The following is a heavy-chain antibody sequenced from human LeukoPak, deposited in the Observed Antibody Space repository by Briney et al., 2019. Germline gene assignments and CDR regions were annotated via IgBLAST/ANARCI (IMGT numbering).Heavy chain of an antibody. V-gene: IGHV1-18*01. Sequence: ASVKVSCKVSGYTFSSYGITWVRQAPGQGLEWMGWISGDSGNTNYAQKFQGRVTMTTDTLTSTAYMEVRGLRSDDTAVYYCARDQSAVAGKAVDYWGQGTLVTVSA. CDR2: ISGDSGNT. D-gene: IGHD6-19*01. CDR1: GYTFSSYG. CDR3: ARDQSAVAGKAVDY. J-gene: IGHJ4*02.